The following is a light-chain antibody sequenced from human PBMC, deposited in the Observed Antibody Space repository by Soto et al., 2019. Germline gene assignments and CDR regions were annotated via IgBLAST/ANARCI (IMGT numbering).Light chain of an antibody. CDR1: SSDVGGYNY. CDR3: SSYISRSLYV. CDR2: DVS. V-gene: IGLV2-14*01. J-gene: IGLJ1*01. Sequence: QSALTQPASVSGSPGQSITISCTGTSSDVGGYNYVSWYQQHPGKAPKLMIYDVSNRPSGVSNRFSGSKSGNTASLTISGLQAEDEADYYCSSYISRSLYVFGTGTKLTVL.